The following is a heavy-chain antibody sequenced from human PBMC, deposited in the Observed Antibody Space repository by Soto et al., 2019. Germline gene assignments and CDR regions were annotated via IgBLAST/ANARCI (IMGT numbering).Heavy chain of an antibody. D-gene: IGHD3-3*01. CDR2: IYYSGST. CDR3: ARVRGAFLEWLSIPKVWFDP. V-gene: IGHV4-39*01. CDR1: GGSISSSSYY. J-gene: IGHJ5*02. Sequence: QLQLQESGPGLVKPSETLSLTCTVSGGSISSSSYYWGWIRQPPGKGLEWIGSIYYSGSTYYNPSLKSRVTISVDTSKNQFSLKLSSVTAADTAVYYCARVRGAFLEWLSIPKVWFDPWGQGTLVTVSS.